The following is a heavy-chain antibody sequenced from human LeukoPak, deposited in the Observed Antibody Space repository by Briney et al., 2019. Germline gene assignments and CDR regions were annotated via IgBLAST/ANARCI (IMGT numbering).Heavy chain of an antibody. CDR3: ARDTHFCSGGTCGDYFDY. CDR1: GFPFSSSW. Sequence: HSGGSLRLSCAASGFPFSSSWMHWVRQAPGKGLVWVSRIRSDGSSADYAGSVKGRFTISRDNARNTVYLQMNSLGAEDTAVYFCARDTHFCSGGTCGDYFDYWGQATLVTVSS. V-gene: IGHV3-74*01. J-gene: IGHJ4*02. D-gene: IGHD2-15*01. CDR2: IRSDGSSA.